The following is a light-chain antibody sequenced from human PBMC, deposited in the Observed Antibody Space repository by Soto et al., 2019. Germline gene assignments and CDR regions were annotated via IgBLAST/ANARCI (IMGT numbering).Light chain of an antibody. CDR1: RRDIGGYNY. V-gene: IGLV2-14*01. CDR2: NVS. Sequence: QSVLTQPASVSGSPGQPITLSFTGTRRDIGGYNYVSWYQQHPGKAPKHMIYNVSNRLSGVSNRFSGSKSGNTASLTISWLQAEVEVVYYFSSHTPSSTLLYFFG. CDR3: SSHTPSSTLLYF. J-gene: IGLJ1*01.